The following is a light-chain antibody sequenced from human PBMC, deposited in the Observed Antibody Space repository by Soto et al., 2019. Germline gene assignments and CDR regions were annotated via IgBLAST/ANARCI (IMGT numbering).Light chain of an antibody. V-gene: IGLV2-14*01. CDR3: SSYTSTSTYYV. CDR1: RSDVGGYNY. J-gene: IGLJ1*01. CDR2: EVT. Sequence: QSALTQPASVSGSPGQSITISCTGTRSDVGGYNYVSWYQKHPGRAPKVIIYEVTNRPSGVSNRFSGSKSGNTASLTISGLQAEDEAEYYCSSYTSTSTYYVFGTGTQLTVL.